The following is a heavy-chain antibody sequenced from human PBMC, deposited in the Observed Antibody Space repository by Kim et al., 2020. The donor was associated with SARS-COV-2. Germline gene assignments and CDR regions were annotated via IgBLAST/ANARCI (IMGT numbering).Heavy chain of an antibody. CDR3: ARDPSPVVRGLRFDP. J-gene: IGHJ5*02. V-gene: IGHV3-21*01. CDR1: GFTFSSYS. Sequence: GGSLRLSCAASGFTFSSYSMNWVRQAPGKGLEWVSSISSSSSYIYYADSVKGRFTISRDNAKNSLYLQMNSLRAEDTAVYYCARDPSPVVRGLRFDPWGQGTLVTVSS. D-gene: IGHD3-10*01. CDR2: ISSSSSYI.